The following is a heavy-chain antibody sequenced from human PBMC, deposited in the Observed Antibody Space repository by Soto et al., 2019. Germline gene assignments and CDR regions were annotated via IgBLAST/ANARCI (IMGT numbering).Heavy chain of an antibody. D-gene: IGHD4-17*01. CDR3: ARTTVTTSYYYIDV. Sequence: QVQLVQSGAEVKQPGASVKVSCKASGYTFTNYGFTWVRQAPGQGLEWLGRISTYNGNTKYAQKVQGRLTMTTDTSTSTANMELTILRSDDTALYCCARTTVTTSYYYIDVWGKGSTVTVSS. J-gene: IGHJ6*03. CDR1: GYTFTNYG. V-gene: IGHV1-18*01. CDR2: ISTYNGNT.